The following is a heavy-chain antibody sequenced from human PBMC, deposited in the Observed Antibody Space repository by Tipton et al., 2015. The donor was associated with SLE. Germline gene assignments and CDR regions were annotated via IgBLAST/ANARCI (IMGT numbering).Heavy chain of an antibody. CDR3: ARGPPGWLRFVLGYGMDV. Sequence: QVQLVQSGPEVKPSETLSLTCTVSGDSIDSVNHYWGWIRQSPGKGLEWIGNIYYGGRTYYNPSLKSRVTISVDTSKNHFSLKLSSVTAADTAVYYCARGPPGWLRFVLGYGMDVWGQGTTVTVSS. CDR2: IYYGGRT. CDR1: GDSIDSVNHY. J-gene: IGHJ6*02. V-gene: IGHV4-39*07. D-gene: IGHD5-12*01.